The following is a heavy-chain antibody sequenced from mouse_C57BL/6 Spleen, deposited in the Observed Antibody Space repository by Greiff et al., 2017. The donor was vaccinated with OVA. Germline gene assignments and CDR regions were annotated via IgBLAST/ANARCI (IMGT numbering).Heavy chain of an antibody. J-gene: IGHJ1*03. CDR2: IHPNSGST. CDR3: ARGGGSSYGWYFDV. D-gene: IGHD1-1*01. V-gene: IGHV1-64*01. CDR1: GYTFTSYW. Sequence: QVQLQQPGAELVKPGASVKLSCKASGYTFTSYWMHWVKQRPGHGLEWIGMIHPNSGSTNYNEKFKSKATLTVDKSSSTAYMQLSSLTSEDSAVDYCARGGGSSYGWYFDVWGTGTTVTVSS.